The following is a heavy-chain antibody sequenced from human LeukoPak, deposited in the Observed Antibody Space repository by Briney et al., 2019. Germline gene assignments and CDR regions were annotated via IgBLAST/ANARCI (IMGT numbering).Heavy chain of an antibody. J-gene: IGHJ4*02. Sequence: GESLKISFKASGYRFTTYWIGWGRPTPGKGVEWMGIIYPDDSDTRYSPSLQGEGTFSADKSIKNAYLQWSSLKASDTAIYYCARRSPNYSGSYYHFDYWGQGTLVTVSS. D-gene: IGHD1-26*01. CDR1: GYRFTTYW. CDR2: IYPDDSDT. V-gene: IGHV5-51*01. CDR3: ARRSPNYSGSYYHFDY.